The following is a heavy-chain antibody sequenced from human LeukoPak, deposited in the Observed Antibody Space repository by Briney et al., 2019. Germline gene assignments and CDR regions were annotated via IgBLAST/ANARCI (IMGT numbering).Heavy chain of an antibody. V-gene: IGHV3-30-3*01. CDR3: ARAMATMPFDY. CDR2: ISYDGSNK. J-gene: IGHJ4*02. Sequence: GGSLRLSCAASGFTFSSYAMHWVRQAPGKWLEWVAVISYDGSNKYYADSVKGRFTISRDNSKNTLYLQMNSLRAEDTAVYYCARAMATMPFDYWGQGTLVTVSS. D-gene: IGHD2-2*01. CDR1: GFTFSSYA.